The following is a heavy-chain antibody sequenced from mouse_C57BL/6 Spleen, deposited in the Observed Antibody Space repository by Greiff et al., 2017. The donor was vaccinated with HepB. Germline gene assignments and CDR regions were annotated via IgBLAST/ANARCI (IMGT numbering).Heavy chain of an antibody. D-gene: IGHD2-4*01. CDR3: TRANYDYDRYFDV. Sequence: EVQRVESGEGLVKPGGSLKLSCAASGFTFSSYAMSWVRQTPEKRLEWVAYISSGGDYIYYADTVKGRFTISRDNARNTLYLQMSSLKSEDTAMYYCTRANYDYDRYFDVWGTGTTVTVSS. CDR2: ISSGGDYI. J-gene: IGHJ1*03. CDR1: GFTFSSYA. V-gene: IGHV5-9-1*02.